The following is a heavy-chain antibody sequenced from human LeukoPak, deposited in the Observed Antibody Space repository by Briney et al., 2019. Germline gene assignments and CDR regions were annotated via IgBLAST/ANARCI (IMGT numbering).Heavy chain of an antibody. J-gene: IGHJ3*02. V-gene: IGHV3-30*02. Sequence: GGSLRLSCAASGFTFSSSAMHWVRQAPGKGLEWVAYIQFDGIKKFYSDPVKGRFTISRDNSKNTLFLQMSSLTTEDTAVYYCAQKSTGSFDIWGQGTMVTVSP. CDR1: GFTFSSSA. CDR2: IQFDGIKK. CDR3: AQKSTGSFDI.